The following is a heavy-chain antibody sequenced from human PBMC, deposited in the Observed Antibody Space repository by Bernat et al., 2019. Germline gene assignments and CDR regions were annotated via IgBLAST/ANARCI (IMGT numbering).Heavy chain of an antibody. D-gene: IGHD2-15*01. Sequence: EVQLLESGGGLVQPGGSLRLSCAASGFTFSSYAMSWVRQAPGKGLGWVSASSGSGGSTYYAESGQGRFTISRDNSRNTLYLQMNSLRAEDTAVYYCANSRPSGGSWTPDYWGQGTLVTVSS. V-gene: IGHV3-23*01. CDR3: ANSRPSGGSWTPDY. CDR2: SSGSGGST. J-gene: IGHJ4*02. CDR1: GFTFSSYA.